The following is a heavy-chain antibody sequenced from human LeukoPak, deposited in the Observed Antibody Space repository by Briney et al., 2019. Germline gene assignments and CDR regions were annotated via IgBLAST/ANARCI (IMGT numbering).Heavy chain of an antibody. J-gene: IGHJ3*02. CDR1: GFTFSSYS. CDR3: ARGHGGILRAFDI. D-gene: IGHD4-23*01. CDR2: ISSSSSYI. Sequence: TGGSLRLSCAASGFTFSSYSMNWVRQAPGKGLEWVSSISSSSSYIYYADSVKGRFTISRDNAKNSLYLQMNSLRAEDTAVYYCARGHGGILRAFDIWVQGTMVTVTS. V-gene: IGHV3-21*01.